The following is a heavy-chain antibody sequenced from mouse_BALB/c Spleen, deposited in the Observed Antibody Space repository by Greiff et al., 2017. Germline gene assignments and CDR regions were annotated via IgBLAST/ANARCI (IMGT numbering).Heavy chain of an antibody. CDR2: INSNGGST. CDR1: GFTFSSYG. V-gene: IGHV5-6-3*01. Sequence: EVKLVESGGGLVQPGGSLKLSCAASGFTFSSYGMSWVRQTPDKRLELVATINSNGGSTYYPDSVKGRFTISRDNAKNTLYLQMSSLKSEDTAMYYCARDEDGNYRYYYAMDYWGQGTSVTVSS. CDR3: ARDEDGNYRYYYAMDY. D-gene: IGHD2-1*01. J-gene: IGHJ4*01.